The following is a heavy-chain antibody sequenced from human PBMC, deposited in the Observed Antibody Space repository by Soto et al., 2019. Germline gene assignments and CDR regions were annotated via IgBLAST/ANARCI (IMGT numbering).Heavy chain of an antibody. D-gene: IGHD5-12*01. V-gene: IGHV4-30-2*01. CDR3: AAGGGLPRYY. CDR2: IYHSGST. J-gene: IGHJ4*02. CDR1: GGSISSGGYS. Sequence: QLQLQESGSGLVKPSQTLSLTCAVSGGSISSGGYSWSWIRQPPGKGLEWIGYIYHSGSTYYNPSVTSRVTISVERSKNQFSLKLRSVTAADTAVYYCAAGGGLPRYYWCQGTLVSVSS.